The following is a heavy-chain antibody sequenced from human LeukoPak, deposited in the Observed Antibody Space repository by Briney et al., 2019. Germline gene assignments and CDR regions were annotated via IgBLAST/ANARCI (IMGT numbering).Heavy chain of an antibody. J-gene: IGHJ4*02. CDR2: ISFDGSKD. D-gene: IGHD3-10*01. Sequence: GGSLRLSCATSTFTFSSYAMHWVRQAPGKGLEWVAVISFDGSKDYFADSVKGRFTISRDNSKNTLYLLMNSLRTNDTAVYFCARDLGTTMIRGVFDYWGQETLVTVSS. CDR1: TFTFSSYA. V-gene: IGHV3-30*14. CDR3: ARDLGTTMIRGVFDY.